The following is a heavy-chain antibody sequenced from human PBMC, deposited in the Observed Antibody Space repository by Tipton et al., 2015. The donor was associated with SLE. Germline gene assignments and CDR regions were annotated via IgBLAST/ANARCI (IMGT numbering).Heavy chain of an antibody. V-gene: IGHV3-43*01. CDR3: AKGMAAAWSDTALDV. Sequence: SLRLSCAASRFSFDDYTMHWVRQAPGKGLEWVSLITWNSDHASYADSVKGRFTISRDNSKNSLYLQMSSLRSEDTAFYYCAKGMAAAWSDTALDVWGQGTAVPVSS. J-gene: IGHJ6*02. CDR2: ITWNSDHA. CDR1: RFSFDDYT. D-gene: IGHD6-13*01.